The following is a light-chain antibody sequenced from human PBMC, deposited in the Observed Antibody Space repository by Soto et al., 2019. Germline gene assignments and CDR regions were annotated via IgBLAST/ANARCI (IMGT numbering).Light chain of an antibody. CDR2: DAS. CDR1: QSIGSW. V-gene: IGKV1-5*01. Sequence: DIQMTQSPSTLSASVGDRVTITCRASQSIGSWLAWYQQKPGKAPKLLIYDASGLESGVPSRFSGSGSGTEFTLTISSLQPGDFATYYCQQYKSYWTFGQGTKVDIK. J-gene: IGKJ1*01. CDR3: QQYKSYWT.